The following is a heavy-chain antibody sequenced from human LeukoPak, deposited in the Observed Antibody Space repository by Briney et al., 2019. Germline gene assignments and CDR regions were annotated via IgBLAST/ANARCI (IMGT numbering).Heavy chain of an antibody. J-gene: IGHJ4*02. V-gene: IGHV3-30*01. CDR1: GFTFSNYA. CDR3: VRGGRYSSSPPDY. Sequence: GGSLRLSCAASGFTFSNYAIHWVRQAPGNGLEWVAVISYDTYNTYYADSVKGRFTISRDNSESTLYLQMNSLRTEDTAVYYCVRGGRYSSSPPDYWGQGTLVTVSS. CDR2: ISYDTYNT. D-gene: IGHD6-6*01.